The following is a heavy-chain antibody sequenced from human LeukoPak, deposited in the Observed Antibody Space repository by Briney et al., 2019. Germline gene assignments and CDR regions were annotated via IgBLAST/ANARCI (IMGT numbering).Heavy chain of an antibody. Sequence: TSETLSLTCAVSGGSFSAYYWSWIRQPPGKGLEWIGEINHSGSTNYNPSLKSRVTISVDTSKNQFSLKLSSVTAADTAVYYCARGEVGATPYYFDYWGQGTLVTVSS. D-gene: IGHD1-26*01. CDR1: GGSFSAYY. J-gene: IGHJ4*02. CDR3: ARGEVGATPYYFDY. CDR2: INHSGST. V-gene: IGHV4-34*01.